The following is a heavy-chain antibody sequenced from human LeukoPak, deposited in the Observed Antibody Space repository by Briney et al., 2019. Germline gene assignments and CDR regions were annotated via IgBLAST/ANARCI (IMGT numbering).Heavy chain of an antibody. CDR3: ARDPPVEGATGNVDY. V-gene: IGHV4-39*02. D-gene: IGHD1-26*01. J-gene: IGHJ4*02. CDR2: IYYSGST. CDR1: GGSISSSSYY. Sequence: SETLSLTCTVSGGSISSSSYYWGWIRQPPGKGLEWIGSIYYSGSTYYNPSLKSRVTISVDTSKNQFSLKLSSVTAADTAVYYCARDPPVEGATGNVDYWGQGTLVTVSS.